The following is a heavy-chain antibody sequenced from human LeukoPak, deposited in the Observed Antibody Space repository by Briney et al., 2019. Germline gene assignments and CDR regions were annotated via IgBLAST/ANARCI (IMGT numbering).Heavy chain of an antibody. CDR3: ARSRFTASSRHFGI. CDR1: GGSISSYY. Sequence: SETLSLTCTVSGGSISSYYWSWIRQPPGKGLEWIGYIYYSGSTNYNPSLKSRVTISVDTSKNQFSLKLSSVTAADTAVYYCARSRFTASSRHFGIWGQGTMVTVSS. D-gene: IGHD6-6*01. J-gene: IGHJ3*02. V-gene: IGHV4-59*08. CDR2: IYYSGST.